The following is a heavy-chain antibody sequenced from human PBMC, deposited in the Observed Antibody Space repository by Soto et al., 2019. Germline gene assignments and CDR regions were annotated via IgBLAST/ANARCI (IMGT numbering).Heavy chain of an antibody. J-gene: IGHJ4*02. CDR3: AGGMVRGVITFDY. CDR1: GGSISSYY. D-gene: IGHD3-10*01. Sequence: PSETLSLTCTVSGGSISSYYWSWIRQPPGKGLEWIGYIYYSGSTNYNPSLKSRVTISVDTSKNQFSLKLSSVTAADTAVYYCAGGMVRGVITFDYWGQGTLVTVSS. V-gene: IGHV4-59*08. CDR2: IYYSGST.